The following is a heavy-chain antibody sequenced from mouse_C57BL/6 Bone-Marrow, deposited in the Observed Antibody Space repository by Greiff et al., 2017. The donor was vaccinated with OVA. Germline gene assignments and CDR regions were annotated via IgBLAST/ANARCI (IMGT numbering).Heavy chain of an antibody. V-gene: IGHV1-4*01. D-gene: IGHD2-4*01. CDR1: GYTFTSYT. Sequence: SGAELARPGASVKMSCKASGYTFTSYTMHWVKQRPGQGLEWIGYINPSSGYTKYNQKFKDKATLTADKSSSTAYTQLSSLTSEYSAVYYCARETYDYDGDPYYYAMDYWGQGTSVTVSS. CDR3: ARETYDYDGDPYYYAMDY. CDR2: INPSSGYT. J-gene: IGHJ4*01.